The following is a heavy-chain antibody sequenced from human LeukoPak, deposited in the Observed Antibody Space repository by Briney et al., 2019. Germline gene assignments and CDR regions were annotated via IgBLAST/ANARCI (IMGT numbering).Heavy chain of an antibody. V-gene: IGHV3-23*01. J-gene: IGHJ6*03. Sequence: GGSLRLSCAASGFTFSSYAMSWVRQAPGKGLEWVSAISGSGGSTYYADSVKGRFTISRDNSKNTLYLQMNSLRAEDTAVYYCAKHGYGSGSYRVYYYMDVWGKGTTVTVSS. CDR1: GFTFSSYA. CDR3: AKHGYGSGSYRVYYYMDV. D-gene: IGHD3-10*01. CDR2: ISGSGGST.